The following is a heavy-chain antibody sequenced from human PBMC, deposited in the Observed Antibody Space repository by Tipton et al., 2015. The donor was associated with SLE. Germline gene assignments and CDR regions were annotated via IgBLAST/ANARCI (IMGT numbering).Heavy chain of an antibody. CDR2: IYYSGST. CDR1: GGSISSYD. D-gene: IGHD2-15*01. Sequence: TLSLTCTVSGGSISSYDWSWIRQPPGKGLEWIGNIYYSGSTNYNPSLKSRVTISVDTSKNQFSLRLSSVTAADTAVYYCARVVTVVATHYYDMDVWGQGTTVTVSS. J-gene: IGHJ6*02. V-gene: IGHV4-59*01. CDR3: ARVVTVVATHYYDMDV.